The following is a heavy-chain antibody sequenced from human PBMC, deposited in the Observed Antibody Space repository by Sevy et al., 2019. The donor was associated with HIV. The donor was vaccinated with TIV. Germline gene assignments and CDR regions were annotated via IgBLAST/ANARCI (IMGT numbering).Heavy chain of an antibody. V-gene: IGHV4-61*08. J-gene: IGHJ6*02. CDR2: IHYSGNT. CDR1: GGSVSSGGHY. D-gene: IGHD3-3*02. CDR3: ARARIFAVGFNGMDV. Sequence: SETLSLTCTVSGGSVSSGGHYWGWVRQPPGKGLEWIGYIHYSGNTNYNPSLKSRVTISVDTSKEQFSLKLSSVTAADTAVYYCARARIFAVGFNGMDVWGQGTTVTVSS.